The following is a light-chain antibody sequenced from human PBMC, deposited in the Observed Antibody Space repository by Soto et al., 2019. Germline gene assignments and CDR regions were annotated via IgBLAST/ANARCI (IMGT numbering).Light chain of an antibody. Sequence: EGVPTQSPGALSFSPGKRATFSCRASQSVSSNYLAWYQQKPGQAPRLLIYGASSRATGIPDRFSGSGSGTDFTLTISRLEPEDFAVYYCPQYGSSPRTFCQGTNVDVK. J-gene: IGKJ1*01. V-gene: IGKV3-20*01. CDR2: GAS. CDR3: PQYGSSPRT. CDR1: QSVSSNY.